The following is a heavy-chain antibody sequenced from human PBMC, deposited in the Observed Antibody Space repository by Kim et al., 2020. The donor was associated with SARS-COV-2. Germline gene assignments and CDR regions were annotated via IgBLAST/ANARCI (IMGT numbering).Heavy chain of an antibody. D-gene: IGHD5-12*01. CDR2: IIPILGIA. CDR3: ARAPVEMATILSLRVYGMD. CDR1: GGTFSSYA. J-gene: IGHJ6*01. V-gene: IGHV1-69*04. Sequence: SVKVSCKASGGTFSSYAISWVRQAPGQGLEWMGRIIPILGIANYAQKFQGRVTITADKSTSTAYMELSSLRSEDTAVHYCARAPVEMATILSLRVYGMD.